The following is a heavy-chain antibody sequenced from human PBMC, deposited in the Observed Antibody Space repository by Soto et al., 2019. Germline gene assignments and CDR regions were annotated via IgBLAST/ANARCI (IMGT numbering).Heavy chain of an antibody. V-gene: IGHV3-23*01. Sequence: EVQLLESGGGLVQPGGSLRLSCAASGFTFSTYGMNWVRQAPWKGLEWVSGITGSGASTYYADSVKGRITISRANSKNTLDLHMNSLRAEDTSVYYCAKDVYYGGNWYFDLRGRGTLVTVSS. CDR2: ITGSGAST. CDR1: GFTFSTYG. CDR3: AKDVYYGGNWYFDL. J-gene: IGHJ2*01. D-gene: IGHD4-17*01.